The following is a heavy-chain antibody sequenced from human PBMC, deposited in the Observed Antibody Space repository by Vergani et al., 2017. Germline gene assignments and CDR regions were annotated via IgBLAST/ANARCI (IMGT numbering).Heavy chain of an antibody. Sequence: EVQLVETGGGLIQPGGSLRLSCAASGFTVSSNYMSWVRQAPGKGLEWVSVIYSGGSTYYADSVKGRFTISRDNSKNTLYLQMNSLRAEDTAVYYCQGLVIIPHQMDVWGKGTTVTVSS. D-gene: IGHD3/OR15-3a*01. CDR2: IYSGGST. CDR3: QGLVIIPHQMDV. CDR1: GFTVSSNY. J-gene: IGHJ6*04. V-gene: IGHV3-53*02.